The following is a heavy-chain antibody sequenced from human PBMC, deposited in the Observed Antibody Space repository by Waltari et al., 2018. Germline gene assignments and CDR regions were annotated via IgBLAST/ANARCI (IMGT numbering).Heavy chain of an antibody. D-gene: IGHD3-3*01. CDR1: GFTFSSYG. CDR3: ARGRSRFGVVIYFDY. Sequence: QVQLVESGGGVVQPGGSLRLSCAASGFTFSSYGLHWVRQAPGKGLEWVAFIRYDGSNKYYADSVKGRFTISRDNSKNTLYLQMNSLRAEDTAVYYCARGRSRFGVVIYFDYWGQGTLVTVSS. V-gene: IGHV3-30*02. J-gene: IGHJ4*02. CDR2: IRYDGSNK.